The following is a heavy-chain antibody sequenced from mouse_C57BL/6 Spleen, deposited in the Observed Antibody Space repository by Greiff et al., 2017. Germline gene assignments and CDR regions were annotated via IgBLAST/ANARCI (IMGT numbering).Heavy chain of an antibody. J-gene: IGHJ1*03. D-gene: IGHD1-1*01. V-gene: IGHV2-2*01. Sequence: VKLMESGPGLVQPSQSLSITCTVSGFSLTSYGVHWVRQSPGKGLEWLGVIWSGGSTDYNAAFISRLSISKDNSKSQVFFKMNSLQADDTAIYYCASDYYGSYWYFDVWGTGTTVTVSS. CDR2: IWSGGST. CDR3: ASDYYGSYWYFDV. CDR1: GFSLTSYG.